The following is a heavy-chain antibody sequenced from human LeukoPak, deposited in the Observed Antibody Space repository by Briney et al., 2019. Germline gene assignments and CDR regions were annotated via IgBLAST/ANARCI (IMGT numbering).Heavy chain of an antibody. D-gene: IGHD5-12*01. V-gene: IGHV3-30*18. CDR3: ANLGHSGHDDEGSDY. J-gene: IGHJ4*02. CDR2: ISNDGSKT. CDR1: GFTFSSDG. Sequence: GGSLRLSCAASGFTFSSDGMHWVRQAPGKGLEWVAVISNDGSKTYYGDSVKGRFTISRDNSKNTPYLQMNKLRAEDTAVYYCANLGHSGHDDEGSDYWGQGALVTVSS.